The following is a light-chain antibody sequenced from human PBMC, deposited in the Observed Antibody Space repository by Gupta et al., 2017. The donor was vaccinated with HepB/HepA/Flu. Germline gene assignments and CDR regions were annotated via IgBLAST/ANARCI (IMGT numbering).Light chain of an antibody. J-gene: IGLJ2*01. V-gene: IGLV1-44*01. Sequence: QSVRTQPPSAPANPGQRVTISCSGSSSNIGSNTVNWYQQRPGTAPKLLIYRNNQRPSGVPDRFSGSKSGTSASLAIXGXQSEDEXDYYCAAWDDSLSGGVFGGGTKLTVL. CDR3: AAWDDSLSGGV. CDR2: RNN. CDR1: SSNIGSNT.